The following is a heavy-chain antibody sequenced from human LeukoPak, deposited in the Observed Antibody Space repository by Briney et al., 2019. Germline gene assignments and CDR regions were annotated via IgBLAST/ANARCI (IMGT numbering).Heavy chain of an antibody. Sequence: GSLRLSCAASGFTFSSYGMSWVRQPPGKGLEWIGEINHSGSTNYNPSLKSRVTISVDTSKNQFSLKLSSVTAADTAVYYCAMDEQWLVLRYWGQGTLVTVSS. D-gene: IGHD6-19*01. J-gene: IGHJ4*02. CDR3: AMDEQWLVLRY. V-gene: IGHV4-34*08. CDR1: GFTFSSYG. CDR2: INHSGST.